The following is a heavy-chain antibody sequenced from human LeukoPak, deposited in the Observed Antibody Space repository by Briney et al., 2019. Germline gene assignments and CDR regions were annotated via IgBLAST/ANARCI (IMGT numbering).Heavy chain of an antibody. V-gene: IGHV1-69*05. Sequence: SVKVSCKASGGTFSSYAISWVRQAPGQGLEWMGRIIPIFGTANYAQKFQGRVTITTDESTSTAYMELSSMRSEDTAVYYCARDLYSGSYHNYFDYWGQGTLVTVSS. J-gene: IGHJ4*02. CDR2: IIPIFGTA. CDR3: ARDLYSGSYHNYFDY. D-gene: IGHD1-26*01. CDR1: GGTFSSYA.